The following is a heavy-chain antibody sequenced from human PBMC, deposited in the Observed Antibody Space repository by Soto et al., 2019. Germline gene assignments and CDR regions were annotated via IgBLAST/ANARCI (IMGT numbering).Heavy chain of an antibody. CDR2: ISWNSANI. Sequence: EVQLVESGGGLVQPGRSLRLSCAASGFTFDDYAMHWVRQAPGKGLEWVSSISWNSANIGFADSVKGRSTISRDNAKNSLYLQMNSLRAEDTALYYCAKGADANYYYGMDVWGQGTTVTVSS. CDR1: GFTFDDYA. CDR3: AKGADANYYYGMDV. V-gene: IGHV3-9*01. D-gene: IGHD6-13*01. J-gene: IGHJ6*02.